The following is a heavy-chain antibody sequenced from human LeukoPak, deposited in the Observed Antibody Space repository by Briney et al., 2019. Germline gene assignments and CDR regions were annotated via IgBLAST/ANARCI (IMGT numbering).Heavy chain of an antibody. CDR3: ARDRSGSREAFDI. CDR1: GFTFSSYS. J-gene: IGHJ3*02. Sequence: GGSLRLSCAASGFTFSSYSMNWVRQAPGKGLEWVSYISSSSSTIYYADSVKGRFTISRDNAKNSLYLQMNSLRAEDTAVYYCARDRSGSREAFDIWGQGTMVTVSS. CDR2: ISSSSSTI. V-gene: IGHV3-48*04. D-gene: IGHD5-24*01.